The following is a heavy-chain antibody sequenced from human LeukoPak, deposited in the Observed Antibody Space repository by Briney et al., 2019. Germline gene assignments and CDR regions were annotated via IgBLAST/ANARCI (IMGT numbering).Heavy chain of an antibody. D-gene: IGHD1-14*01. V-gene: IGHV4-38-2*02. CDR2: ILHSGST. Sequence: SETLSLTCTVSGYSISSGYYWGWIRQPPGKGLEWIGSILHSGSTYYHPSRKSRVTISVETSKNQCSLKLSSVNAADTAVYYCARHRRTSDPIDCGGQGTLVTV. CDR3: ARHRRTSDPIDC. J-gene: IGHJ4*02. CDR1: GYSISSGYY.